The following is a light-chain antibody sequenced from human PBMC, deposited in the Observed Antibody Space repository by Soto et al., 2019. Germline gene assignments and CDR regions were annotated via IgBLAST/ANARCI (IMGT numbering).Light chain of an antibody. CDR3: QKYRSAPSLT. V-gene: IGKV1-27*01. Sequence: DIEMTQSPSSLSASVGDRVTITCRASQGISNFLAWYQHKPGKVPKLLIYAASTLQSGVPSRFSGSGSGTDFTLTISSLQPDDVAPYYCQKYRSAPSLTFGGGTKVEIK. CDR1: QGISNF. J-gene: IGKJ4*01. CDR2: AAS.